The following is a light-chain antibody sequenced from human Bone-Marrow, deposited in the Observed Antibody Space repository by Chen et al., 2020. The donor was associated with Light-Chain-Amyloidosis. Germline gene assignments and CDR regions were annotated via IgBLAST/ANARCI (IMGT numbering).Light chain of an antibody. Sequence: SFVLTKPSSVSVAPGPTASLACGGNNIASTSVHWYQQTPGQAPLLVVYDDSDRPSGIPERLSGSNSGNTATLTISRVEAGDETDYYCQVWDRSSDRPVFGGGTKLTVL. J-gene: IGLJ3*02. CDR3: QVWDRSSDRPV. V-gene: IGLV3-21*02. CDR2: DDS. CDR1: NIASTS.